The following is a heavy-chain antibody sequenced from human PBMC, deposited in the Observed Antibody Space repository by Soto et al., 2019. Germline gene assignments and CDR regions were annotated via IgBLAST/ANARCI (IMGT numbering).Heavy chain of an antibody. V-gene: IGHV5-51*01. Sequence: GESLKISCKGSGYMFTHYWIGRVRQMPGKGLEWMGIIHGGDSNTRYSPSFDGQVTISTDKSINIAYLQWSSLKASDTAMYYCARRVTSSTGWDYWGQGTLVTVSS. CDR2: IHGGDSNT. CDR1: GYMFTHYW. D-gene: IGHD6-19*01. CDR3: ARRVTSSTGWDY. J-gene: IGHJ4*02.